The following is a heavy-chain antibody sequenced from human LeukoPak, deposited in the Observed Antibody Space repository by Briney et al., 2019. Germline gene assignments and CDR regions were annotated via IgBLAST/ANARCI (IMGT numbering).Heavy chain of an antibody. J-gene: IGHJ5*02. CDR2: IYHSGST. Sequence: SETLSLTCAVSGGSISSSNWWSWVRQPPGKGLEWIGEIYHSGSTNYSPSLKSRVTISVDKSKNQFSLKLSSVTAADTAVYYCARGGTYYDFWSGYNNWFDPWGQGTLVTVSS. CDR1: GGSISSSNW. V-gene: IGHV4-4*02. D-gene: IGHD3-3*01. CDR3: ARGGTYYDFWSGYNNWFDP.